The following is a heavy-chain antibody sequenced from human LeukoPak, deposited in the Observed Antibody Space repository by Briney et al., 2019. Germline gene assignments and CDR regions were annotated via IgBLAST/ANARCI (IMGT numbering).Heavy chain of an antibody. V-gene: IGHV3-7*03. CDR1: GFTFSSYW. CDR2: IKQDGSEK. D-gene: IGHD6-13*01. CDR3: ARDSSSWYLAVWRTGPGLFDY. J-gene: IGHJ4*02. Sequence: PGGSLRLSCAASGFTFSSYWMSWVRQAPGKGLEWVANIKQDGSEKYYVDSVKGRFTISRDNAKNSLYLQMNSLRAEDTAVYYCARDSSSWYLAVWRTGPGLFDYWGQGTLVTVSS.